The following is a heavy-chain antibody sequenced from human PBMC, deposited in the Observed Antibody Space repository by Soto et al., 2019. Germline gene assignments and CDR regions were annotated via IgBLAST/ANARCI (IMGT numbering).Heavy chain of an antibody. J-gene: IGHJ4*02. D-gene: IGHD3-22*01. CDR1: NYTFTDYG. CDR2: ISAYTGNT. V-gene: IGHV1-18*01. Sequence: QVQLVQSGAAAKKPGASVKVSCKAANYTFTDYGISWVRQAPGQGLEWMGWISAYTGNTNYAQKLQGRVTMTTDTSTSTAYMELRSLRSDDTAVYYCAIVLTPYYYDTSGYYDFNYRGPGTLVTVSS. CDR3: AIVLTPYYYDTSGYYDFNY.